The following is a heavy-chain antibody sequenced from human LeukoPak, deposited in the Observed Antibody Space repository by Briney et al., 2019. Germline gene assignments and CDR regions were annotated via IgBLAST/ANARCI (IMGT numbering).Heavy chain of an antibody. CDR2: INHSGST. CDR3: ARVERWGNWFDP. Sequence: SETLSLTCAVYGGSFSGYYWSWIRQPPGKGLEWIGEINHSGSTNYNPSLKSRVTISVDTSKNQFSLKLSSVTAADTAVYYCARVERWGNWFDPWGQGTLVTVSS. D-gene: IGHD4-23*01. J-gene: IGHJ5*02. V-gene: IGHV4-34*01. CDR1: GGSFSGYY.